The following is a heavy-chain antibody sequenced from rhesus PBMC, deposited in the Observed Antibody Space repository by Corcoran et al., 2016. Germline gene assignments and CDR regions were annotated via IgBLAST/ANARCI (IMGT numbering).Heavy chain of an antibody. Sequence: QVQLQESGPGLVKPSETLSLTCAVSGGSISSNYWSWIRQAPGKGLERIGRIDGRGADPDYNPPPKSRVTISTDTSKNQFSLKLSSVTAADTAVYYCARGGTYYSGSYYFDYWGQGVLVTVSS. CDR1: GGSISSNY. J-gene: IGHJ4*01. D-gene: IGHD3-16*01. CDR3: ARGGTYYSGSYYFDY. CDR2: IDGRGADP. V-gene: IGHV4-160*01.